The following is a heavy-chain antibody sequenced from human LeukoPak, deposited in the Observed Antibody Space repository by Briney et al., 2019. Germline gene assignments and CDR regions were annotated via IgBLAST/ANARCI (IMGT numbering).Heavy chain of an antibody. CDR3: VRDLGHSRHYFEY. CDR2: ISQDGSET. J-gene: IGHJ4*02. D-gene: IGHD7-27*01. CDR1: GFTFDSFF. Sequence: GGSLRPSCAASGFTFDSFFLNWVCLTPGRELEWLACISQDGSETFYMDSVRGRFTISRDNTKNSLYLQMDSLRAEDTAVYFCVRDLGHSRHYFEYWGQGALVTVSS. V-gene: IGHV3-7*01.